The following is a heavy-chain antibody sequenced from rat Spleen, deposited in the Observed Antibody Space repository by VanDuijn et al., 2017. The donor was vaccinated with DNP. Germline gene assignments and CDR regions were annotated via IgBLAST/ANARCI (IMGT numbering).Heavy chain of an antibody. J-gene: IGHJ2*01. CDR1: GFTFSAYY. V-gene: IGHV5-7*01. Sequence: EVQLVESGGGLVQPGRSLKLSCAASGFTFSAYYMAWVRQAPAKGLEWVAYISCDGTRTDYRDSVKGRFTVSRDNTRSTLYLQMDSLRSEDTANYYCARPDYWGQGVMVTVSS. CDR3: ARPDY. CDR2: ISCDGTRT.